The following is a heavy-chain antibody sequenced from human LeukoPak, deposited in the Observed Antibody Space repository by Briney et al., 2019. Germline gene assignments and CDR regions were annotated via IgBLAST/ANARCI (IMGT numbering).Heavy chain of an antibody. CDR1: GFTFNYHS. D-gene: IGHD3-22*01. Sequence: GGSLRLSCAAYGFTFNYHSMNWVRRAPGKGLEWSSYISRSGDTIYYADSVKGRFTISRDNANNSLYLQMNSLRDEDTAVYFCARLLKYYYDSSGYGEDWYFDLWGRGTLVTVSS. CDR2: ISRSGDTI. V-gene: IGHV3-48*02. J-gene: IGHJ2*01. CDR3: ARLLKYYYDSSGYGEDWYFDL.